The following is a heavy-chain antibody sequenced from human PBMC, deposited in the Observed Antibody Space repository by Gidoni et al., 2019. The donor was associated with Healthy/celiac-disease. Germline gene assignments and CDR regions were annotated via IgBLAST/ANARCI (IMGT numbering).Heavy chain of an antibody. V-gene: IGHV3-15*01. CDR3: TTRVLRFLGDAFDI. Sequence: EVQLVESGGGLVKPGGSLRLSCAASGFTFRNAWMSWVRQAPGKGLEWVGRIKSKTDGGTTDYAAPVKGRFTISRDDSKNTLYLQMNSLKTEDTAVYYCTTRVLRFLGDAFDIWGQGTMVTVSS. J-gene: IGHJ3*02. D-gene: IGHD3-3*01. CDR2: IKSKTDGGTT. CDR1: GFTFRNAW.